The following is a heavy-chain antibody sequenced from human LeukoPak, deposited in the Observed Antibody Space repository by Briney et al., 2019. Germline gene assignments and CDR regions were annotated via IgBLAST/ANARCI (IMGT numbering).Heavy chain of an antibody. V-gene: IGHV4-59*08. Sequence: SETLSLTCTVSGGSISSYYWSWIRQPPGKGLEWIGYIYYSGSTNHNPSLKSRVTISIDTSKNQFSLKLSSVTAADTAVYYCARHDSTGHYYFHYWGQGTLVTVSS. CDR2: IYYSGST. CDR3: ARHDSTGHYYFHY. J-gene: IGHJ4*02. D-gene: IGHD2-8*02. CDR1: GGSISSYY.